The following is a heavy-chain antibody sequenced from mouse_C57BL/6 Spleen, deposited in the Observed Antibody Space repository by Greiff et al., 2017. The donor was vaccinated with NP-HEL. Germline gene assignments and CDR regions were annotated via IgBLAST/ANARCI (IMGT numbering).Heavy chain of an antibody. CDR2: ISDGGSYT. Sequence: EVMLVESGGGLVKPGGSLKLSCAASGFTFSSYAMSWVRQTPEKRLEWVATISDGGSYTYYPDNVKGRFTISRDNAKNNLYLQMSHLKSEDTAMYYCAREPLNWDAYFDYWGQGTTLTVSS. J-gene: IGHJ2*01. CDR1: GFTFSSYA. CDR3: AREPLNWDAYFDY. V-gene: IGHV5-4*01. D-gene: IGHD4-1*01.